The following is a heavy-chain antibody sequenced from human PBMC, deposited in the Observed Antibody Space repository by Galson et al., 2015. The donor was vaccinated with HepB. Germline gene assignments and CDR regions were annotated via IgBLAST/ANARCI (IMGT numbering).Heavy chain of an antibody. CDR2: IDSGGRT. CDR3: ARDQGDDYVNYYYYHGMDI. CDR1: GFIVSNHY. Sequence: SLRLSCAAYGFIVSNHYLSWVRQAPGKGLEWVSVIDSGGRTHYADPVKGRFTFSSVNSKNTMYLQMNSLRAEDTAVYYCARDQGDDYVNYYYYHGMDIWGQGTTVTVTS. V-gene: IGHV3-66*02. J-gene: IGHJ6*02. D-gene: IGHD4-17*01.